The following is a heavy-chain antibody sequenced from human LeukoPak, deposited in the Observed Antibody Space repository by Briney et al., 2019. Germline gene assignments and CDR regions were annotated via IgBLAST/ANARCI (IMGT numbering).Heavy chain of an antibody. V-gene: IGHV3-64*01. CDR1: GFTFSSYA. Sequence: PGGSLRLSCAASGFTFSSYAMHWVRQAPGKGLEYVSAISSDGGSTYYANSVKGRFTISRDNSKNTLYLQMNSLRAEDTAVYYCAKDLRRPYFDWLDDAFDIWGQGTMVTVSS. CDR2: ISSDGGST. J-gene: IGHJ3*02. CDR3: AKDLRRPYFDWLDDAFDI. D-gene: IGHD3-9*01.